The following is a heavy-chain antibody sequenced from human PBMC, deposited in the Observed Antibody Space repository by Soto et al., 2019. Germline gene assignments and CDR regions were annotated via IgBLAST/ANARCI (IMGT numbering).Heavy chain of an antibody. J-gene: IGHJ4*02. V-gene: IGHV7-4-1*01. CDR2: INTNTGNP. CDR1: GYTFTSYA. Sequence: EASVKVSCKASGYTFTSYAMNWVRQAPGQGLEWMGWINTNTGNPTYAQGFTGRFVFSLDTSVSTAYLQICSLKAEDTAVYYCAIGYDCSGGSCYARFDYWGQGPRVTVAS. D-gene: IGHD2-15*01. CDR3: AIGYDCSGGSCYARFDY.